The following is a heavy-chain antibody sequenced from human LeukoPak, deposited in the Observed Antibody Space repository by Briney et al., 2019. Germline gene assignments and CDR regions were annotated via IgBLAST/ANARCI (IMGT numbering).Heavy chain of an antibody. J-gene: IGHJ4*02. CDR3: ARDLPAMVPGY. D-gene: IGHD5-18*01. CDR2: ISAYNGNT. Sequence: ASVKVSCKASGYTFTSYGISWVRQAPGQGLEWMGRISAYNGNTNYAQKLQGRVTMTTDTSTSTAYMELRSLRSDDTSVYYCARDLPAMVPGYWGQGTLVTVSS. V-gene: IGHV1-18*01. CDR1: GYTFTSYG.